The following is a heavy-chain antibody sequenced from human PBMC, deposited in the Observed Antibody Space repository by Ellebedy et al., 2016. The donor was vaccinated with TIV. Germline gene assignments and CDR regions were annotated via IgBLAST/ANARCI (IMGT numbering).Heavy chain of an antibody. J-gene: IGHJ6*02. CDR3: ATVQYYYYGMDV. Sequence: AASVKVSCKVSGYTLTELSMHWVRQAPGKGLEWMGGFDPEDGETIYAQKFQGRVTMTEDTSTDTAYMELSSLRSEDTAVYYCATVQYYYYGMDVWGQGTTVTVSS. CDR1: GYTLTELS. CDR2: FDPEDGET. V-gene: IGHV1-24*01.